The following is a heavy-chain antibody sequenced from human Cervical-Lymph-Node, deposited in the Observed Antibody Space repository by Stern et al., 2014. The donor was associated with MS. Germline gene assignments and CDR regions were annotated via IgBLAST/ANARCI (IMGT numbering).Heavy chain of an antibody. CDR1: GFTFSSFA. CDR3: ARDPITMKVVVKTPYFQR. J-gene: IGHJ1*01. Sequence: DQLVESGGGVVQPGRSLRLSCAASGFTFSSFAMHWVRQAPGKGLELVALISYAGSYKYYADSVKGRFTISRDNSKNTLYLQMNSLRAEDTAVYYCARDPITMKVVVKTPYFQRWGQGTLVTVSS. V-gene: IGHV3-30*04. CDR2: ISYAGSYK. D-gene: IGHD3-22*01.